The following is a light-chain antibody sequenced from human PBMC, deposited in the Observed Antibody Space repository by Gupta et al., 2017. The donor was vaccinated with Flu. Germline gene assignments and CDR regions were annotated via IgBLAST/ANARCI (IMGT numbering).Light chain of an antibody. CDR3: QQSNSTPHT. CDR2: TAS. CDR1: KSIKKY. V-gene: IGKV1-39*01. J-gene: IGKJ2*01. Sequence: PSSLSEFVGGRVTITSRARKSIKKYLNWYQQKREKAPKLLIYTASSLKSGVPSRFSGSGAGTDFTLTIRRLQPEDFAIYYCQQSNSTPHTFGQGTKLEIK.